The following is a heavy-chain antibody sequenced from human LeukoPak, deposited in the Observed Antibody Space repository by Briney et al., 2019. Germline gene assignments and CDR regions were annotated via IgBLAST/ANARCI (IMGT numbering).Heavy chain of an antibody. Sequence: ASVKVSCKVSGYTLTELSMHWVRQAPGKGLEWMGGFDPEDGETIYAQKFQGRVTMTEDTSTDTAYMELSSLRSEDTAVYYCATDPVRYYYDSSGYYNWGQGTLVTVSS. CDR2: FDPEDGET. V-gene: IGHV1-24*01. CDR3: ATDPVRYYYDSSGYYN. CDR1: GYTLTELS. D-gene: IGHD3-22*01. J-gene: IGHJ4*02.